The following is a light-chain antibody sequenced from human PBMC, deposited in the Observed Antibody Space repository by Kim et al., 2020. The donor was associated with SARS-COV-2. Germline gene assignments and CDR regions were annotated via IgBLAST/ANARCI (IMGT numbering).Light chain of an antibody. V-gene: IGKV3-11*01. J-gene: IGKJ1*01. Sequence: PGETDPLARRASHSVSRSLACYQQKPGQAPRLLIYDVSNRATGIPARCSGSGSETDFTLTICSLEPEDFAVYYCQQRNGWPPTWTFVQGTKMDIK. CDR3: QQRNGWPPTWT. CDR1: HSVSRS. CDR2: DVS.